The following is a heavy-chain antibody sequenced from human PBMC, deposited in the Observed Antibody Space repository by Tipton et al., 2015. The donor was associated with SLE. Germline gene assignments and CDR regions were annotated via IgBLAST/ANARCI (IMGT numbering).Heavy chain of an antibody. J-gene: IGHJ4*02. CDR3: AKRAHIVIGRGYFDF. V-gene: IGHV4-59*08. CDR1: GASISTSY. D-gene: IGHD2-15*01. CDR2: IYYSVST. Sequence: LRLSCTVSGASISTSYWSWIRQPPGQGLEWIGSIYYSVSTTFNPSLKSRVTISADTSMKEVSLTLNSVTAADTAVYYCAKRAHIVIGRGYFDFWGRGILVTVSS.